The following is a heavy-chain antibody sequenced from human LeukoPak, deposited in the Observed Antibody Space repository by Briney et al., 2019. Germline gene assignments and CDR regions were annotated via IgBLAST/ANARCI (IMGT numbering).Heavy chain of an antibody. CDR1: GFTFSSYG. J-gene: IGHJ5*02. CDR2: ISYDGSNK. D-gene: IGHD5-18*01. CDR3: AKHTAMVS. V-gene: IGHV3-30*18. Sequence: HPGGSLRLSCAASGFTFSSYGMDWVRQAPGKGLEWVAVISYDGSNKYYADSVKGRFTISRDNSKNTLYLQMNSLRAEDTAVYYCAKHTAMVSWGQGTLVTVSS.